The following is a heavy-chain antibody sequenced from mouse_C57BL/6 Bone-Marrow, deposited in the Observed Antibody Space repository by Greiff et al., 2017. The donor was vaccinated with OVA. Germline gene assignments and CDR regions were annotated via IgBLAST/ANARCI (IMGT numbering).Heavy chain of an antibody. J-gene: IGHJ4*01. D-gene: IGHD2-4*01. CDR1: GFSLTSYG. CDR2: IWSGGST. V-gene: IGHV2-2*01. Sequence: QVQLKESGPGLVQPSQSLSITCTVSGFSLTSYGVHWVRQSPGKGLEWLGVIWSGGSTDYNAAFISRLSISKDNSKSQVFFKMNSLQADDTAIYYCARRLGLPLYYAMDYWGQGTSVTVSS. CDR3: ARRLGLPLYYAMDY.